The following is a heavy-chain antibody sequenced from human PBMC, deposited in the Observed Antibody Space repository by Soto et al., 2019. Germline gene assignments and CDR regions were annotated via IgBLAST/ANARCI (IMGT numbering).Heavy chain of an antibody. CDR1: GYTFTSYY. D-gene: IGHD2-15*01. CDR2: INPSGGST. J-gene: IGHJ4*02. Sequence: ASVKVSCKASGYTFTSYYMHWVRHAPGQGLEWMGIINPSGGSTSYAQKFQGRVTMTRDTSTSTVYMELSSLRSEDTAAYYCARELVVVAAPLDYWGQGTMVTVSS. V-gene: IGHV1-46*01. CDR3: ARELVVVAAPLDY.